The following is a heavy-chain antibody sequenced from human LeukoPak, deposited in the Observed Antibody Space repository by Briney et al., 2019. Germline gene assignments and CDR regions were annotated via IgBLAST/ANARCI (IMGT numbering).Heavy chain of an antibody. CDR3: ARWPYSSSYYFDY. J-gene: IGHJ4*02. D-gene: IGHD6-6*01. V-gene: IGHV3-21*01. CDR1: GFTFSDYN. CDR2: ITSGTTYI. Sequence: PGGSLRLCCAASGFTFSDYNMNWVRQSPEKGLEWGSSITSGTTYIYYADSVRGRFTLSRDNAKNSLYLQMNSLRAEDTAVYYCARWPYSSSYYFDYWGQGTLVTVSS.